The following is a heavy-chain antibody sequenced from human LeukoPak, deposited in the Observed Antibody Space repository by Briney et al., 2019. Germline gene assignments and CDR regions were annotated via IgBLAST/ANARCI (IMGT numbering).Heavy chain of an antibody. Sequence: GGSLRLSCAASGFTFSSYAMSWVRQAPGKGLEWVSSISGSGGSTYYADSVKGRFTISRDNSGNTLYLQMNSLRAEDTAVYYCAKPSEEGYGFDYWGQGTLVTVSS. J-gene: IGHJ4*02. CDR2: ISGSGGST. CDR3: AKPSEEGYGFDY. V-gene: IGHV3-23*01. CDR1: GFTFSSYA. D-gene: IGHD5-12*01.